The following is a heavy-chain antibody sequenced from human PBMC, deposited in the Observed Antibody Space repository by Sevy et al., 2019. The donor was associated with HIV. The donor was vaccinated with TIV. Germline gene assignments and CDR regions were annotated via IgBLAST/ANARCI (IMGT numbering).Heavy chain of an antibody. J-gene: IGHJ6*02. Sequence: GGSLRLSCAASGFTFDDYAMHWVRQAPGKGLEWASGISWNSGSIGYADSVKGRFTISRDNAKNSLYLQMNSLRAEDTALYYCAKPKNSYYYYYGMDVWGQGTTVTVSS. V-gene: IGHV3-9*01. CDR1: GFTFDDYA. CDR3: AKPKNSYYYYYGMDV. CDR2: ISWNSGSI.